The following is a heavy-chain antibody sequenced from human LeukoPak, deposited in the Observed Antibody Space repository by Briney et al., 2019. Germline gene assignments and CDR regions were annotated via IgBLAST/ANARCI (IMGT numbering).Heavy chain of an antibody. CDR1: GFTFDDYT. V-gene: IGHV3-43*01. Sequence: GGSLGLSCTASGFTFDDYTMHWVRQAPGKGLEWVSLITWDGGSTFYADSVKGRFTISRDNSKNSLYLQMNSLRTEDTALYYCATERSRYFDYWGQGTLVTVSS. D-gene: IGHD3-16*01. J-gene: IGHJ4*02. CDR3: ATERSRYFDY. CDR2: ITWDGGST.